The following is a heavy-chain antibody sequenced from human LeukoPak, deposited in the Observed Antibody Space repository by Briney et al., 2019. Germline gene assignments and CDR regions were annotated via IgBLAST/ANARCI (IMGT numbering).Heavy chain of an antibody. CDR1: GYTFTSYG. D-gene: IGHD3-10*01. CDR3: ARTHLLWFGELFTGLNFDY. J-gene: IGHJ4*02. CDR2: ISAYNGNT. Sequence: ASVKVSCKASGYTFTSYGISWVRQAPGQGLEWMGWISAYNGNTNYAQKLQGRVTMTTDTSTSTAYMELRSLRSDDTAVYYCARTHLLWFGELFTGLNFDYWGQGTLVTVSS. V-gene: IGHV1-18*01.